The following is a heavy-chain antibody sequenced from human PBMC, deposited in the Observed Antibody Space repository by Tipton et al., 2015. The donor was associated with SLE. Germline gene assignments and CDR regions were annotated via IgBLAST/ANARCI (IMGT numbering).Heavy chain of an antibody. J-gene: IGHJ6*03. CDR1: GNSFTSYW. Sequence: QLVQSGAEVKKPGESLKISCKVSGNSFTSYWIDWVRQMPGKGLEWMGIIYPGDSDTRYGPSFQGQVTISADKSISTAYLQWSSLKASDTAMYYCARRARDFYYYMDVWGKGTTVTVSS. CDR2: IYPGDSDT. CDR3: ARRARDFYYYMDV. V-gene: IGHV5-51*03.